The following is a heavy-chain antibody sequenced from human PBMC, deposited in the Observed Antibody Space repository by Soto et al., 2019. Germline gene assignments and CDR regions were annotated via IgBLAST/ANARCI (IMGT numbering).Heavy chain of an antibody. J-gene: IGHJ4*02. CDR3: ARVAVPGGGLHYFGY. Sequence: EVQLVQSGAEVKQSGESLKISCKGSAYSFTSYWIGWVRQMPGKGLEWMGTIYPGDSDTRYSPSFQGQVTISADESISTAYLQWSSLQASDTAMYYCARVAVPGGGLHYFGYWGQGTLVTVSS. V-gene: IGHV5-51*01. CDR1: AYSFTSYW. CDR2: IYPGDSDT. D-gene: IGHD6-19*01.